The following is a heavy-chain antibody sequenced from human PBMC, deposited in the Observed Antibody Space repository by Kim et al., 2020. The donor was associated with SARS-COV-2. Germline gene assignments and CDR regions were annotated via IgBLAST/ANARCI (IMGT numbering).Heavy chain of an antibody. Sequence: GGSLRLSCAASGFTFSSYSMNWVRQAPGKGLEWVSSISSSSSYIYYADSVKGRFTISRDNAKNSLYLQMNSLRAEDTAVYYCARVLPQLKVFDYWGQGTLVTVSS. J-gene: IGHJ4*02. D-gene: IGHD5-18*01. V-gene: IGHV3-21*01. CDR3: ARVLPQLKVFDY. CDR2: ISSSSSYI. CDR1: GFTFSSYS.